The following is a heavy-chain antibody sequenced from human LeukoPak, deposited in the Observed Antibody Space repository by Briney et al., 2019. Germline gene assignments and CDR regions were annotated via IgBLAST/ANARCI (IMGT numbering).Heavy chain of an antibody. J-gene: IGHJ4*02. CDR1: GGSISSSSYY. Sequence: SETLSLTCTVSGGSISSSSYYWGWIRQPPGKGLEWIGYIYYSGSTNYNPSLKSRVTISVDTSKNQFSLKLSSVTAADTAVYYCARSPTVVTLFDYWGQGTLVTVSS. CDR2: IYYSGST. D-gene: IGHD4-23*01. V-gene: IGHV4-61*05. CDR3: ARSPTVVTLFDY.